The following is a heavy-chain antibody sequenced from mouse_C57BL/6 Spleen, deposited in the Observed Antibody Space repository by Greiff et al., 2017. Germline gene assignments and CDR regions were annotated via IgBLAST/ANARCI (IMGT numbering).Heavy chain of an antibody. CDR1: GYTFTDYN. CDR3: ARQGIYYDYLWGFAY. CDR2: INPNNGGT. D-gene: IGHD2-4*01. V-gene: IGHV1-22*01. J-gene: IGHJ3*01. Sequence: VQLQQSGPELVKPGASVKMSCKASGYTFTDYNMHWVKQSHGKSLEWIGYINPNNGGTSYNQKFKGKATLTVNKSSSTAYMELRSLTSEDSAVYYCARQGIYYDYLWGFAYWGQGTLVTVSA.